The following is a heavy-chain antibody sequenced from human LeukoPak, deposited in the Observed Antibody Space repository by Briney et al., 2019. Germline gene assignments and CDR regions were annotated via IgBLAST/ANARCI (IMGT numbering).Heavy chain of an antibody. CDR3: ARRNDYGDFLNWFDP. CDR1: GGSISSGVYY. V-gene: IGHV4-30-2*03. Sequence: PSQTLSLTCTVSGGSISSGVYYWSWIRQPPGKGLEWIGSIYYSGSTYYNPSLKSRVTISVDTSKNQFSLKLSSVTAADTAVYYCARRNDYGDFLNWFDPWGQGTLVTVSS. CDR2: IYYSGST. D-gene: IGHD4-17*01. J-gene: IGHJ5*02.